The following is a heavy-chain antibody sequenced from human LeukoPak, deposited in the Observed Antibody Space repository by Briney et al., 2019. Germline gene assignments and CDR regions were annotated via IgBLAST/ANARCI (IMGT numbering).Heavy chain of an antibody. Sequence: GGSLRLSCAASGFTFSSYAMSWVRQAPGKGLEWVSGISDSGGSTYYADSVKGRFTISRDNSKNTLYLQMNNLRAEDTAVYYCGKLSGRHFFDYWGQGTLVTVSS. J-gene: IGHJ4*02. CDR3: GKLSGRHFFDY. CDR2: ISDSGGST. CDR1: GFTFSSYA. V-gene: IGHV3-23*01. D-gene: IGHD1-26*01.